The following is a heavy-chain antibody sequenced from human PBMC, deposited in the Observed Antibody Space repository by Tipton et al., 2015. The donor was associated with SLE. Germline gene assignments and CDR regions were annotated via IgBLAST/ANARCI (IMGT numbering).Heavy chain of an antibody. Sequence: TLSLTCTVSGGSINSYYWSWIRQPPGKGLEWIGYIYYSGSTNYNPSLKSRVTISVDTSKNQFSLKLSSMTAADTAVYYCARRMVFGGDYFDYWGQGTLVTVSS. D-gene: IGHD3-10*02. V-gene: IGHV4-59*08. CDR1: GGSINSYY. J-gene: IGHJ4*02. CDR3: ARRMVFGGDYFDY. CDR2: IYYSGST.